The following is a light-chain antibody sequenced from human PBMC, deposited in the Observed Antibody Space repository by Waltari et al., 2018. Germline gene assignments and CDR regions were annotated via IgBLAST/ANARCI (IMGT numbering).Light chain of an antibody. J-gene: IGKJ4*02. V-gene: IGKV2D-29*01. CDR3: MQSRDRPGT. CDR2: EVS. Sequence: EIVITQTPLSLSVTPGQPASISCKSSQSLLHTDGQTYLYWYLQKPGQPPQLLIYEVSNRLSGVPDRFSGSGAGTEVTLKISRVEAEDFGVYYCMQSRDRPGTFSGGTKVEIK. CDR1: QSLLHTDGQTY.